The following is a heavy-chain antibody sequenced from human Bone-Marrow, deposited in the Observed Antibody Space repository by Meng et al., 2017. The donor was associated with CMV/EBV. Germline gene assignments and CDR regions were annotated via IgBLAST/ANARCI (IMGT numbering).Heavy chain of an antibody. CDR1: FNFTTYA. V-gene: IGHV3-23*01. D-gene: IGHD3-22*01. CDR3: AKDGYFDSSGYAGYFDY. Sequence: FNFTTYAMSWVRQAPGKGLEWVSAVSGSGDRTFYSDSVKGRFTISRDSSKNTLYLQMNSLRAEDTAVYYCAKDGYFDSSGYAGYFDYWGQGTLVTVSS. J-gene: IGHJ4*02. CDR2: VSGSGDRT.